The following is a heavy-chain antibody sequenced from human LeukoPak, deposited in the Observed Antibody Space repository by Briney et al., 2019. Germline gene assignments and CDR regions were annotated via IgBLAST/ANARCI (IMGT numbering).Heavy chain of an antibody. CDR1: GFTFSSYS. CDR2: ISSSSYI. CDR3: ARDHVAYYYDSSATGAFDI. Sequence: PGGSLRLSCAASGFTFSSYSMNWVRQAPGKGLEGVSSISSSSYIYYADSVKGRFTISRDNAKNSLYLQMNSLRAEDTAVYYCARDHVAYYYDSSATGAFDIWGQGTMVTVSS. V-gene: IGHV3-21*01. D-gene: IGHD3-22*01. J-gene: IGHJ3*02.